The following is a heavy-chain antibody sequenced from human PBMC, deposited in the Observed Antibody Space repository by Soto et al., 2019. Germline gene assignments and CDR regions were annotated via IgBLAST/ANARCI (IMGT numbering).Heavy chain of an antibody. V-gene: IGHV3-23*01. D-gene: IGHD3-10*01. CDR1: GFTFSSYA. Sequence: GGSLRLSCAASGFTFSSYAMSWVRQAPGRGLEWVSDISGSGGSTYYADSVKGRFTISRDNSKNTLYLQMNSLRAEDTAVYYCAKEILPWFGEQVLNDYGGQGTLVTVSS. CDR2: ISGSGGST. CDR3: AKEILPWFGEQVLNDY. J-gene: IGHJ4*02.